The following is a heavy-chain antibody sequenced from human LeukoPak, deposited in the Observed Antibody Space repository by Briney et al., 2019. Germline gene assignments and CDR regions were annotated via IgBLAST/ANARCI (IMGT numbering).Heavy chain of an antibody. CDR2: IYYSGST. CDR1: GGSISSGGYY. V-gene: IGHV4-31*03. J-gene: IGHJ6*02. D-gene: IGHD2-2*01. CDR3: ARVPAATTYYYYGMDV. Sequence: PSQTLSLTCTVSGGSISSGGYYWSWIRQHPGKGLEWIGYIYYSGSTYYNPPLKSRVTISVDTSKNQFSLKLSSVTAADTAVYYCARVPAATTYYYYGMDVWGQGTTVTVSS.